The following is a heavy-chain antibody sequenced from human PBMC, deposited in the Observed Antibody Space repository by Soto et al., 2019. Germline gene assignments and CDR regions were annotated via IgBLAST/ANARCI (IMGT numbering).Heavy chain of an antibody. J-gene: IGHJ5*02. D-gene: IGHD2-2*01. CDR2: IYHSGST. V-gene: IGHV4-30-2*01. Sequence: SETLSLTCAVSGGSISSGGYSWSWIRQPPGKGLEWIGYIYHSGSTYYNPSLKSRVTISVDRSKNQFSLKLSSVTAADTAVYYCARAGVYCSSTSCSPHWFDPWGQGTLVTVSS. CDR1: GGSISSGGYS. CDR3: ARAGVYCSSTSCSPHWFDP.